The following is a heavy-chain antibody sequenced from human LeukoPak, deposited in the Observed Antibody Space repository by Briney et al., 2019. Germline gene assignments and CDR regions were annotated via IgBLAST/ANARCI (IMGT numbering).Heavy chain of an antibody. D-gene: IGHD2-15*01. CDR1: GGTFSSYA. CDR3: ASSVVVAATDYYYYGMDV. CDR2: IIPIFGTA. Sequence: ASVKVSCKASGGTFSSYAISWVRQAPGQGLEWMGGIIPIFGTANYAQKFQGRVTITADESTSTAYMELSSLRSEDTAVYYCASSVVVAATDYYYYGMDVWGQGTTVTVSS. V-gene: IGHV1-69*13. J-gene: IGHJ6*02.